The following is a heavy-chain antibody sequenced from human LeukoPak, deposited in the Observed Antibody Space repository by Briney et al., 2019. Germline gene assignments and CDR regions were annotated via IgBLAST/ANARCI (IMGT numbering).Heavy chain of an antibody. CDR3: ASERGGDRDEFDFDY. CDR2: VYYSGST. Sequence: SETLSLTCSVSGGSLTTYYWGWVRQPPMKGLEFIGFVYYSGSTYYNPFLESRVTISVDTSKHQFSLMLSSVTAADTAVYYCASERGGDRDEFDFDYWGQGTLVTVSS. V-gene: IGHV4-59*12. CDR1: GGSLTTYY. J-gene: IGHJ4*02. D-gene: IGHD2-21*02.